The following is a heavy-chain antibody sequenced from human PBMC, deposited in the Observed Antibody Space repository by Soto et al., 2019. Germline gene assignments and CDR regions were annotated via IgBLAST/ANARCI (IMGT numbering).Heavy chain of an antibody. CDR2: IIPIFGTA. Sequence: QVQLVQSGAEVKKPGSSVKVSCKASGGTFSSYAISWVRQAPGQGLEWMGGIIPIFGTANYAQKFQGRVTITADESTSTAYMELSSLRSEDTAVXXXXXXXXXXXXXXXXDVWGQGTTVTVSS. V-gene: IGHV1-69*12. J-gene: IGHJ6*02. CDR3: XXXXXXXXXXXXXDV. CDR1: GGTFSSYA.